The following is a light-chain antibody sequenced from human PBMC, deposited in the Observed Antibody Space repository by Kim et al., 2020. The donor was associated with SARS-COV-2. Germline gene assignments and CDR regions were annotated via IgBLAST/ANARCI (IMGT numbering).Light chain of an antibody. CDR2: DVN. CDR3: KSYTASSTWV. CDR1: SSDVGGYSY. V-gene: IGLV2-14*04. Sequence: GQSITITCTGTSSDVGGYSYVSWYQQHRGKAPKLMIYDVNKRPSGVSSRFSGSKSGNTASLTISGLQAEDEADYYCKSYTASSTWVFGGGTQLTVL. J-gene: IGLJ3*02.